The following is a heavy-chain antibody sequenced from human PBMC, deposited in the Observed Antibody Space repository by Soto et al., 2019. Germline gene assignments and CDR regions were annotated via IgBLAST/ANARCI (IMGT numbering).Heavy chain of an antibody. CDR2: ISSSSSYI. D-gene: IGHD6-13*01. J-gene: IGHJ4*02. V-gene: IGHV3-21*01. CDR1: GFTFSSYR. Sequence: EVQLVESGGGLVKPGGSLRLSCAASGFTFSSYRMNWVRQAPGKGLGWVSSISSSSSYIYYADSVKGRFTISRDNAKNSLYRQMNSLRAEDTAVYYCAGEGGFYSSSWYIDWGQGTLVTVSS. CDR3: AGEGGFYSSSWYID.